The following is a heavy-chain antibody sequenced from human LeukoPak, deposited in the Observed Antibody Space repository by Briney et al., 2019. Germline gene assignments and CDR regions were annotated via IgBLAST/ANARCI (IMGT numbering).Heavy chain of an antibody. Sequence: TSETLSLTCSVSGGSISSSSYYWVWIRQPPGKGLEWIATIHNSGATYYNPSLKSRVTISVDTSKNQFSLKLSFVTAADTAVYYCARYCSGGSCGSSNWFDPWGQGTLVTVSS. CDR1: GGSISSSSYY. D-gene: IGHD2-15*01. CDR2: IHNSGAT. J-gene: IGHJ5*02. V-gene: IGHV4-39*01. CDR3: ARYCSGGSCGSSNWFDP.